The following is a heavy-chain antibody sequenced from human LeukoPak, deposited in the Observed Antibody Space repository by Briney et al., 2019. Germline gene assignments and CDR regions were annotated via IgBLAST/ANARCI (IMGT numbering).Heavy chain of an antibody. V-gene: IGHV3-74*01. J-gene: IGHJ5*02. Sequence: GGSLRLSCAASGFTFSSYWMHWVRHAPGKGLVWVSRINSDGSSTSYADSVKGRFTISRDNAKNTLYLQMNSLRAEDTAVYYCARDDYYGSNWFDPWGQGTLVTVSS. CDR1: GFTFSSYW. CDR2: INSDGSST. D-gene: IGHD3-10*01. CDR3: ARDDYYGSNWFDP.